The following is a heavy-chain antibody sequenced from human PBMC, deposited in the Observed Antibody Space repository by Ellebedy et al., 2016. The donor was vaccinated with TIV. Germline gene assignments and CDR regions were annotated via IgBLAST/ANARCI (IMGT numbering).Heavy chain of an antibody. J-gene: IGHJ4*02. Sequence: SETLSLXXAVYGGSFSGYYWSWIRQPPGKGLEWIGEINHSGSTNYNPSLKSRVTISVDTSKNQFSLKLSSVTAADTAVYYCARSSYYDILTGYYRGGIGYWGQGTLVTVSS. D-gene: IGHD3-9*01. CDR1: GGSFSGYY. CDR3: ARSSYYDILTGYYRGGIGY. CDR2: INHSGST. V-gene: IGHV4-34*01.